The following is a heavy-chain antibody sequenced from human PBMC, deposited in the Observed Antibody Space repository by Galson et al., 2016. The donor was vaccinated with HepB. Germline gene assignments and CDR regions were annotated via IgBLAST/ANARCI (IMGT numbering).Heavy chain of an antibody. V-gene: IGHV3-33*01. J-gene: IGHJ6*02. CDR1: GFTFSHHA. CDR2: IWYDGTNS. CDR3: ASRGYSYGSPLYALDV. Sequence: SLRLSCAASGFTFSHHAVHWVRQAPGKGLQWVAIIWYDGTNSYYEDSVKGRFIISRDNSKNTLYLQMNTLRAEDTAVYYCASRGYSYGSPLYALDVWGQGTTVTVSS. D-gene: IGHD5-18*01.